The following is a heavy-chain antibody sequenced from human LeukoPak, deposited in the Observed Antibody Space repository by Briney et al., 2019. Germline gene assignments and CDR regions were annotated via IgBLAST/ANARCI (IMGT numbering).Heavy chain of an antibody. CDR2: ICGSGGST. J-gene: IGHJ4*02. CDR1: GFTFSSYA. V-gene: IGHV3-23*01. CDR3: AKDRSCTNDICHGDFDY. Sequence: GGSLRLSCAASGFTFSSYAVSWVRPAPGKGLEWVSSICGSGGSTYSADSVKGRFTISRDNSKNTLYLQMNSLRAEDTAVYYCAKDRSCTNDICHGDFDYWGQGTLVTVSS. D-gene: IGHD2-8*01.